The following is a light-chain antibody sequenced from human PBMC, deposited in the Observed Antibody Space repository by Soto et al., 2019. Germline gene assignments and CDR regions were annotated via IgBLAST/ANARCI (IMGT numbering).Light chain of an antibody. CDR1: QSISSW. Sequence: DIQMTQSPSTLSASVGDRVTITCRASQSISSWLAWYQQKPWKAPKLLIYDASSLESGVPSRFSASRSGTEFTLTISSLQPDDIAPYYCQQYNSYSWTFGQGTKLEIK. V-gene: IGKV1-5*01. CDR3: QQYNSYSWT. J-gene: IGKJ1*01. CDR2: DAS.